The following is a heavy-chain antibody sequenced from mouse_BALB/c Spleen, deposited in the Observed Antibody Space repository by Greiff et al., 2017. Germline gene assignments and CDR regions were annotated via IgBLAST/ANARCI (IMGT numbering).Heavy chain of an antibody. CDR3: AKQGPTFAY. V-gene: IGHV5-9-4*01. J-gene: IGHJ3*01. D-gene: IGHD4-1*01. Sequence: DVQLVESGGGLVKPGGSLKLSCAASGFTFSSYAMSWVRQSPEKRLEWVAEISSGGSYTYYPDTVTGRFTISRDNAKNTLYLEMSSLRSEDTAMYYCAKQGPTFAYWGQGTLVTVSA. CDR1: GFTFSSYA. CDR2: ISSGGSYT.